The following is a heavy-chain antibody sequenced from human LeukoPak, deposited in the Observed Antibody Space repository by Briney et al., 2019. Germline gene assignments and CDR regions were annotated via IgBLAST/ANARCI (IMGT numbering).Heavy chain of an antibody. CDR1: GYTFTGYY. V-gene: IGHV1-46*01. Sequence: ASVKVSCKASGYTFTGYYMHWVRQAPGQGLEWMGVINPSGNWTTYAQKFQFRVTVTGDTSTSTVYMELSSLRSEDTAMYSCARDFSGTYGGFGYWGQGTLVTVPS. J-gene: IGHJ4*02. D-gene: IGHD1-26*01. CDR3: ARDFSGTYGGFGY. CDR2: INPSGNWT.